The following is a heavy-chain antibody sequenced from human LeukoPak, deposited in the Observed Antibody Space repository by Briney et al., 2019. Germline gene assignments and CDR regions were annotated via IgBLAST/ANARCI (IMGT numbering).Heavy chain of an antibody. J-gene: IGHJ5*02. Sequence: ASVKVSCKASGYTFTSYAMNWVRQAPGQGLEWMGWINTNTGNPTYAQGFTGRFVFSLDTSVSTAYLQISSLKAEDTAVYYCARDELLWFGELFVPYNWFDPWGQGTLVTVSS. V-gene: IGHV7-4-1*02. D-gene: IGHD3-10*01. CDR1: GYTFTSYA. CDR2: INTNTGNP. CDR3: ARDELLWFGELFVPYNWFDP.